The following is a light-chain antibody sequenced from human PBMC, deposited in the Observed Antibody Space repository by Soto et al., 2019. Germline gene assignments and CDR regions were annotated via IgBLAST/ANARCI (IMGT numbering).Light chain of an antibody. CDR1: EDISTW. J-gene: IGKJ5*01. V-gene: IGKV1-12*01. CDR3: QHADSFPLIT. CDR2: AAS. Sequence: DIQMTQSPSSVSASVGDRVTITCRSSEDISTWLAWYQQKTGKHPKLLIYAASSLQSGVPSRCSGSGSGTDFTLTISSLQPEDFATYYCQHADSFPLITFGQGTRLEIK.